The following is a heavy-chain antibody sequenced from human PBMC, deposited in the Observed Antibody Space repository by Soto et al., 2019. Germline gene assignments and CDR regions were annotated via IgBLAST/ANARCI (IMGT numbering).Heavy chain of an antibody. CDR3: ARGRTVRNYADDSSDYFYFFDY. J-gene: IGHJ4*02. Sequence: SETLSLTCTVSGDSIITFYWGWMRQSPGKELEWIGYVYYTGSTNYNPSLKSRVTISVDRSKNQFSLKLTSANAADTAVYYCARGRTVRNYADDSSDYFYFFDYWGQGTQVTVSS. CDR1: GDSIITFY. CDR2: VYYTGST. V-gene: IGHV4-59*01. D-gene: IGHD3-22*01.